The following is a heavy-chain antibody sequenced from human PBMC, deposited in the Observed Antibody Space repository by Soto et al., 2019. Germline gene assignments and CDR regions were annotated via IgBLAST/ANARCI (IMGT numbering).Heavy chain of an antibody. D-gene: IGHD1-26*01. V-gene: IGHV3-23*01. Sequence: EVLLLESGGGLVQPGGSLRLSCAASGFSFSSFAMNWVRQAPGKGLEWVSAIGDSGASTYYADSVTGRFNISRDNSRNTLYLQLNSLRAEDTAVYYCAKGVELDVWGNGTTVTVSS. CDR1: GFSFSSFA. CDR2: IGDSGAST. CDR3: AKGVELDV. J-gene: IGHJ6*04.